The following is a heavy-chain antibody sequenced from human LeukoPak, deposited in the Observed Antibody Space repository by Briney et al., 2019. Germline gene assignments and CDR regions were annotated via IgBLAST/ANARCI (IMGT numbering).Heavy chain of an antibody. CDR2: IRSKANSYAT. V-gene: IGHV3-73*01. Sequence: GGSLRLSCAASGFTFSGSGMHWVRQASGKGLEWVGRIRSKANSYATAYAASVKGRFTISRDDSKNTAYLQMNSLKTEDTAVYYCTRSKYYYDSSGSVHYFDYWGQGTLVTVSS. CDR1: GFTFSGSG. D-gene: IGHD3-22*01. CDR3: TRSKYYYDSSGSVHYFDY. J-gene: IGHJ4*02.